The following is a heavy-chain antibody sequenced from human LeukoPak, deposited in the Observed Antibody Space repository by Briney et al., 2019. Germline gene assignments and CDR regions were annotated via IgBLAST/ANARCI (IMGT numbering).Heavy chain of an antibody. V-gene: IGHV1-18*01. J-gene: IGHJ4*02. CDR1: GYTFTSYG. CDR3: ARAQYCSSTSCPNPGDY. CDR2: ISAYNGNT. D-gene: IGHD2-2*01. Sequence: GASVKVSCKASGYTFTSYGISWVRQAPGQGLEWMGWISAYNGNTNYAQKLQGRVTMTTDTSTSTAYMELRSLRSDDTAVYYCARAQYCSSTSCPNPGDYWGQGTLVTVSS.